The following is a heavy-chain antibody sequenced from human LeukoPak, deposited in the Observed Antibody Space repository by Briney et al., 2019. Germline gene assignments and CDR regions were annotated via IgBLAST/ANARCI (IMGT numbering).Heavy chain of an antibody. D-gene: IGHD4-11*01. J-gene: IGHJ4*02. V-gene: IGHV4-39*01. Sequence: PSETLSLTCTVSGGSISSSSYYWGWIRQPPGKGLEWIGSIYYSGSTYYNPSLKSRVTISVDTSKNQFSLKLSSVTAADTAVYYCARPRRYSNYAGGVDYWGQGTLVTVSS. CDR2: IYYSGST. CDR3: ARPRRYSNYAGGVDY. CDR1: GGSISSSSYY.